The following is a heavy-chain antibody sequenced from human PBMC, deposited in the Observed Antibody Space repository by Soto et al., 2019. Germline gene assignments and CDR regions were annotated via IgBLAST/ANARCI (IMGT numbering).Heavy chain of an antibody. J-gene: IGHJ3*02. Sequence: GGSLRLSCAASGFTFSTYAMSWVRQAPGKGLEWVSAISAGGGSTYYADSVKGRFTISRDNSINMLYLQMNSLRTDDTAVYYCARPRGYGVFDAYDIWGQGAMVTVSS. D-gene: IGHD4-17*01. CDR1: GFTFSTYA. V-gene: IGHV3-23*01. CDR2: ISAGGGST. CDR3: ARPRGYGVFDAYDI.